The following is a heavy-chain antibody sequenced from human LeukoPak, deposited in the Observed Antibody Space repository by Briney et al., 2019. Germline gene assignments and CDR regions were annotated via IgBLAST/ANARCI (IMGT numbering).Heavy chain of an antibody. D-gene: IGHD3-10*01. CDR1: GGSFIGHY. J-gene: IGHJ4*02. CDR3: ARPRYGSGSLDS. V-gene: IGHV4-34*01. Sequence: SETLSLTCAVYGGSFIGHYWTWIRQPPGKGLEWIREINHSGSTTYNPSLNSRVTISVDTSKNQFSLRLSSVTAADTAVYYCARPRYGSGSLDSWGQGTLVTVSS. CDR2: INHSGST.